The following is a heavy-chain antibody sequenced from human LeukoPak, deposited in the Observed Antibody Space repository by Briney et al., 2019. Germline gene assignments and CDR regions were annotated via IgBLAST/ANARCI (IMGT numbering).Heavy chain of an antibody. V-gene: IGHV3-66*02. CDR3: ARGLYDLWSGHFGY. J-gene: IGHJ4*02. Sequence: GGSLRHSCAPSGFTVSRNYMMWVRQAPGKGLKWVSVISNDAKTNYADYVKGRFTISKDNSKNTVYLQMNNLRTEDTAVYYCARGLYDLWSGHFGYWGQGTLVSVFS. D-gene: IGHD3-3*01. CDR2: ISNDAKT. CDR1: GFTVSRNY.